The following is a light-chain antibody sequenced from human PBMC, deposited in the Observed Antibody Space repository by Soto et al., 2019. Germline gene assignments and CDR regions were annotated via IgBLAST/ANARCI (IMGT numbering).Light chain of an antibody. J-gene: IGLJ2*01. CDR3: QSYDSNLSVV. V-gene: IGLV1-40*01. CDR2: GNS. CDR1: SSNIGTGYD. Sequence: QAVVTQPPSVSEAPGQRVTISCTGSSSNIGTGYDVHWYQQLPGTAPKLLIYGNSNRPSGVPDRFSGSKSGTSASLAITGLQAEDEADYYCQSYDSNLSVVFGGGTKVTVL.